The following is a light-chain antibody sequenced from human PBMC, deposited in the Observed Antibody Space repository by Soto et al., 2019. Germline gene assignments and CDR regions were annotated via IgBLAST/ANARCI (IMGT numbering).Light chain of an antibody. CDR1: QGIRND. V-gene: IGKV1-6*01. CDR2: AAS. J-gene: IGKJ1*01. CDR3: LQDYNYPLT. Sequence: AIQLTQSPSSLSASVGDRVTITCRASQGIRNDLGWYQQKPGKAPKLLIYAASSLQSGVPSRLSGSGSGTDFTLTISSLQPEDFATYYCLQDYNYPLTFGQGTKVDIK.